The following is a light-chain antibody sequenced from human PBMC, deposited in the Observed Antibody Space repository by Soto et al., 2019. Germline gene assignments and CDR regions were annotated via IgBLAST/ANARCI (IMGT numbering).Light chain of an antibody. V-gene: IGKV3-20*01. CDR3: NQYDSSSWT. Sequence: EIVLTQSPGTLSLSPGERATVFCRASQSVYSSYLAWFQQTPGQAPRLLIYGASRSATGIPNRFSGSGSGTDFTLTITRLEPEYFAVYYCNQYDSSSWTFVQETKVQI. CDR2: GAS. CDR1: QSVYSSY. J-gene: IGKJ1*01.